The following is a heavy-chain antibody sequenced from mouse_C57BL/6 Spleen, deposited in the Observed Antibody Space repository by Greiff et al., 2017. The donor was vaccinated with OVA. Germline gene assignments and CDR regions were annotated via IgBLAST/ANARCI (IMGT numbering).Heavy chain of an antibody. D-gene: IGHD1-2*01. Sequence: QVQLQQPGAELVRPGSSVKLSCKASGYTFTSYWMDWVKQRPGQGLEWIGNIYPSDSETHYNQKFKDKATLTVDKSSSTAYMQLSSLTSEDSAVYYCARRHYYGVFDYWGQGTTLTVSS. CDR1: GYTFTSYW. CDR3: ARRHYYGVFDY. V-gene: IGHV1-61*01. J-gene: IGHJ2*01. CDR2: IYPSDSET.